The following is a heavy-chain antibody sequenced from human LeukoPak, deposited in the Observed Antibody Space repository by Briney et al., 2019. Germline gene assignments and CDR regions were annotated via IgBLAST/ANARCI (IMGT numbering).Heavy chain of an antibody. CDR3: AKDFRQQLD. CDR1: GFTFSSYA. CDR2: ISGSGGST. D-gene: IGHD6-13*01. J-gene: IGHJ4*02. Sequence: PGGSLRLSCAASGFTFSSYAMSWVRQAPGKGLEWVSAISGSGGSTYYADPVKGRFTISRDNSTNTPYLQMNSLRAEDTAVYYCAKDFRQQLDWGQGTLVTVSS. V-gene: IGHV3-23*01.